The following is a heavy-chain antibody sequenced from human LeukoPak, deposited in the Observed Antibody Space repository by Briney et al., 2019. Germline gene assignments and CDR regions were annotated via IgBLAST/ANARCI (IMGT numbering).Heavy chain of an antibody. D-gene: IGHD3-22*01. CDR1: GFTFSSYW. Sequence: GGSLRLSCAASGFTFSSYWMSWVRQAPGKGLEWVANIKQDGSEKYYVDSVKGRFTISRDNAKNSLYLQMNSLRAEDTAVYYCARDLFSGDSSGYYYLAFDYWGQGTLVTVSS. V-gene: IGHV3-7*01. CDR3: ARDLFSGDSSGYYYLAFDY. J-gene: IGHJ4*02. CDR2: IKQDGSEK.